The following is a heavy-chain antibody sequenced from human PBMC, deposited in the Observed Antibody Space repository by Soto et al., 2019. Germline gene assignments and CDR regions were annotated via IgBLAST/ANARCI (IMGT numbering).Heavy chain of an antibody. D-gene: IGHD5-12*01. CDR3: ARDDGWWIWDY. CDR1: GFTFSSYA. V-gene: IGHV3-30-3*01. J-gene: IGHJ4*02. CDR2: ISYDGSNK. Sequence: QVQLVESGGGVVQPGRSLRLSCAASGFTFSSYAMHWVRQAPGKGLEWVAVISYDGSNKYHADSVKGRFTISRDNSKNTLYLQMNSLRAEDTAVYYCARDDGWWIWDYWGQGTLVTVSS.